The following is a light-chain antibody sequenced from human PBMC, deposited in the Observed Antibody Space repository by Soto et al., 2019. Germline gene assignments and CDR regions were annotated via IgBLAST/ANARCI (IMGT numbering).Light chain of an antibody. J-gene: IGLJ2*01. CDR2: EVS. V-gene: IGLV2-14*01. CDR3: SSYTSSSTFV. Sequence: QSALTQPASVSGSPGQSITISCTGTSSDVGGYNYVSWYQQHPGKAPKLMIYEVSNRPSGVSNRFSGSKSGNTASLTISGLQDEDAADYYCSSYTSSSTFVFGGGTKLTVL. CDR1: SSDVGGYNY.